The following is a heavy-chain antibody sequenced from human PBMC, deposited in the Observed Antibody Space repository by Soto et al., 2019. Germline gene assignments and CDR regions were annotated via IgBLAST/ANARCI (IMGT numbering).Heavy chain of an antibody. CDR2: LTISGGST. Sequence: EVQLLESGGGLVQPGGSLRLSCAASGFTFSSYAMTWVRQAPGKGLEWVSALTISGGSTYYADSVKGRFTISRDTSKNTLYLQMNSLRAEDTAVYYCATSERYSNHNFDCWGQGTLVTVSS. CDR3: ATSERYSNHNFDC. V-gene: IGHV3-23*01. J-gene: IGHJ4*02. CDR1: GFTFSSYA. D-gene: IGHD4-4*01.